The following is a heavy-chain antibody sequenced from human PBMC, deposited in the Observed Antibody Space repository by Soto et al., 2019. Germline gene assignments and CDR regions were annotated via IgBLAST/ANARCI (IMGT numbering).Heavy chain of an antibody. Sequence: EVQRVESGGGLVQPGGSLRLSCAASGFTFSSYSMNWVRQAPGKGLEWVSCISSSSSTIYYADSVKGRFTISRDNAKNSLYLQMNSLRAEDTAVYYCAREAGYYDFWSGSAYYYYYMDVWGKGTTVTVSS. CDR1: GFTFSSYS. J-gene: IGHJ6*03. CDR3: AREAGYYDFWSGSAYYYYYMDV. D-gene: IGHD3-3*01. V-gene: IGHV3-48*01. CDR2: ISSSSSTI.